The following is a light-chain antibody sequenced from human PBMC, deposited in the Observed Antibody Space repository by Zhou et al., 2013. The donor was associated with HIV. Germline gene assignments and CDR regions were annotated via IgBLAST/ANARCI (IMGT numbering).Light chain of an antibody. V-gene: IGKV1-8*01. J-gene: IGKJ1*01. CDR1: QDIGDS. CDR2: SAT. CDR3: QEYSTSNRT. Sequence: AIRMTQSPSSLSASTGDRVIITCRTTQDIGDSLAWYQQRPGRSPKLLLSSATSLEMVSFPGFPAGGRDDISTLTISCLQSEDVGNYYCQEYSTSNRTFGQGPQWTSN.